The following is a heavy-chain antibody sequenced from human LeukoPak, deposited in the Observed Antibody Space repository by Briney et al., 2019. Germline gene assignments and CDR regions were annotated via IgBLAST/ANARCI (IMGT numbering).Heavy chain of an antibody. J-gene: IGHJ4*02. Sequence: PGGSLRLSCAASGFTFTSYSMNWVRQAPGKGLEWVSTISGGGGSTYYVDSVKGRFTISRDNSKNTLYLQVNSLRAEDTAVYYCAKGGKWDVTPFDYWGQGTLVTVSS. CDR2: ISGGGGST. V-gene: IGHV3-23*01. D-gene: IGHD1-26*01. CDR1: GFTFTSYS. CDR3: AKGGKWDVTPFDY.